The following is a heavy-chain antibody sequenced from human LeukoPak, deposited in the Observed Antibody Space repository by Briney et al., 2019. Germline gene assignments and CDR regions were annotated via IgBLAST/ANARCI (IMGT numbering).Heavy chain of an antibody. Sequence: ASVKVSCKASGYTFTSYDINWVRQATGQGLEWMRWMNPNSGNTGYAQKFQGRVTMTRNTSISTAYMELSSLRSEDTAVYYCARVGSSYNWFDPWGQGTLVTVSS. CDR2: MNPNSGNT. V-gene: IGHV1-8*01. J-gene: IGHJ5*02. D-gene: IGHD6-13*01. CDR1: GYTFTSYD. CDR3: ARVGSSYNWFDP.